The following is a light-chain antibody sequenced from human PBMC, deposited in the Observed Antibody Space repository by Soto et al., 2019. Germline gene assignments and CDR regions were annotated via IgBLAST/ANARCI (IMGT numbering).Light chain of an antibody. V-gene: IGLV2-14*01. Sequence: QSALTQPASVSGSPGQSITISCTGTSSDIGGYSYVSWYQQYPGKAPKLMIYDVNNRPSGVSNRFSGSKSGNTASLTISGLQTEDEADYYCSSYTSSSTLVFGGGTKVTVL. CDR2: DVN. CDR3: SSYTSSSTLV. J-gene: IGLJ3*02. CDR1: SSDIGGYSY.